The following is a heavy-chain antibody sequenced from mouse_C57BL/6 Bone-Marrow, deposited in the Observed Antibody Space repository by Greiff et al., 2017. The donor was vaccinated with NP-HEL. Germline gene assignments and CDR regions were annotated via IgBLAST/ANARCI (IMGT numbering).Heavy chain of an antibody. CDR1: GFTFSDYG. Sequence: EVKLVESGGGLVKPGGSLKLSCAASGFTFSDYGMHWVRQAPEKGLEWVAYISSGSSTIYYADTVKGRFTVSRDNAKNTLFLQMTSLRSEDTAMYYCARGGEDYYAMDYWGQGTSVTVSS. CDR2: ISSGSSTI. V-gene: IGHV5-17*01. CDR3: ARGGEDYYAMDY. J-gene: IGHJ4*01.